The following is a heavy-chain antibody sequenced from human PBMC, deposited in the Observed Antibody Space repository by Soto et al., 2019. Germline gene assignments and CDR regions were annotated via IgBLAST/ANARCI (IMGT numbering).Heavy chain of an antibody. V-gene: IGHV1-18*04. J-gene: IGHJ6*02. CDR1: GYTFTSYG. D-gene: IGHD5-12*01. CDR2: ISAYNGNT. CDR3: ARRWLRPSIDYYYYGMDV. Sequence: ASVKVSCKASGYTFTSYGISWVRQAPGQGLEWMGWISAYNGNTNYAQKLKGRVTMTTDTSTSTAYMELRSLRSDDTAVYYCARRWLRPSIDYYYYGMDVWGQGTTVTVSS.